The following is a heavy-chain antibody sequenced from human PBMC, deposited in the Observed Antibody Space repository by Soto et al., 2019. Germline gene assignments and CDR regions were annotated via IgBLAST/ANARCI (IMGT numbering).Heavy chain of an antibody. CDR3: ANVSPRDYDTFDH. J-gene: IGHJ4*01. CDR2: ISRSGSGT. D-gene: IGHD3-22*01. CDR1: GFTFSRYA. V-gene: IGHV3-23*01. Sequence: PAGSLRLSCAASGFTFSRYAIYWVREAPGQGLEGVSRISRSGSGTYYADSGKDRFTISRSNSKNKLYLIMSSLIAEETAVYYCANVSPRDYDTFDHRVHGTLVTVSS.